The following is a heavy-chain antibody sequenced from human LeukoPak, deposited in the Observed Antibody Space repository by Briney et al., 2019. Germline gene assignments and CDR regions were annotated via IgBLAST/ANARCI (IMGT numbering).Heavy chain of an antibody. Sequence: GGSLRLSCAASGFTFSTYAMSWVRQAPGKGLEWVSAISGDGGTIYYAASVKGRFTISRDNAKNSLYLQMNSLRAEDTAVYYCARDGDRSGYYMGMYNWFDPWGQGTLVTVSS. CDR1: GFTFSTYA. CDR3: ARDGDRSGYYMGMYNWFDP. CDR2: ISGDGGTI. J-gene: IGHJ5*02. V-gene: IGHV3-23*01. D-gene: IGHD3-3*01.